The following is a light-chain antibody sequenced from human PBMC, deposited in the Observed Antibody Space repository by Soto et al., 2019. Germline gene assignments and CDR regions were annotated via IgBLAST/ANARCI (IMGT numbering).Light chain of an antibody. J-gene: IGKJ4*01. V-gene: IGKV3-11*01. CDR2: DAS. CDR1: QSVSIY. CDR3: QQRVDSLT. Sequence: EIVLTQSPGTLSLSPGDRATLSCRASQSVSIYLAWYQQKPGQAPRLLIYDASNRVTGIPARFSGSGSGTDFTLTISRVDAEDVAVYYCQQRVDSLTFGGGTKLEIK.